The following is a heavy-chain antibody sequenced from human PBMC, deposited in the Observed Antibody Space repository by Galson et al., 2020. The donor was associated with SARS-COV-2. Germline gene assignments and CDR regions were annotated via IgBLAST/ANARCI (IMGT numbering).Heavy chain of an antibody. CDR3: AKAPVGYAFYYAMDV. V-gene: IGHV3-23*01. CDR1: GFTFTTSA. J-gene: IGHJ6*02. Sequence: GGSLRLSCAASGFTFTTSAMNWVRQAPGKGLEWVAAIPASGGNTYYAFSVRGRFTISRDNSKDTLYLQMNSLRAEDTAVYYCAKAPVGYAFYYAMDVWGQGTTVTVS. CDR2: IPASGGNT. D-gene: IGHD3-16*01.